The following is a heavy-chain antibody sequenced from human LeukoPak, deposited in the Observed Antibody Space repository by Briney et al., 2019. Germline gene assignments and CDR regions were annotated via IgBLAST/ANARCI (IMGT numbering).Heavy chain of an antibody. D-gene: IGHD3-22*01. CDR3: VTYYFDSSGPKKNY. J-gene: IGHJ4*02. CDR2: INHSGST. CDR1: GGSFSGYC. V-gene: IGHV4-34*01. Sequence: SETLSLTCAVYGGSFSGYCWSWIRQPPGKGLEWIGEINHSGSTNYNPSLKSRVTISVDTSKKQFSLKLSSVTAADTAVYYCVTYYFDSSGPKKNYWGQGTLVTVSS.